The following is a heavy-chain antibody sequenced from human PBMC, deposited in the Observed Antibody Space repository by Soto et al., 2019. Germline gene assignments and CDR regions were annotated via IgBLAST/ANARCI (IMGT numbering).Heavy chain of an antibody. D-gene: IGHD1-26*01. J-gene: IGHJ5*02. CDR1: GASVSSGY. CDR2: MYFGGSF. Sequence: QTQLQESGPGLVKPSETLSLTCSVSGASVSSGYWSWIRQSPGKGLEWIGFMYFGGSFNYNPSLTSRATISVDTSKNQFSLKLTSVTAADTAVYFCARSYYDSTGFAVDPWGQGTLVTVSS. V-gene: IGHV4-59*02. CDR3: ARSYYDSTGFAVDP.